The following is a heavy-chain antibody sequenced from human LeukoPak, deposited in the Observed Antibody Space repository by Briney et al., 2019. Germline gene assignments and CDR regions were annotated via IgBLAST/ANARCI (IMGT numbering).Heavy chain of an antibody. J-gene: IGHJ4*02. V-gene: IGHV3-74*01. CDR2: INNDGTAT. CDR1: GFSFSSYW. CDR3: ATFTGGYSYGYDY. Sequence: GGSLRLSCAASGFSFSSYWMHWVRQAPGKGLVWVSRINNDGTATVYADSAKGRFTISRDNSKNTLYLQMNSLRAEDTAVYYCATFTGGYSYGYDYWGQGTLVTVSS. D-gene: IGHD5-18*01.